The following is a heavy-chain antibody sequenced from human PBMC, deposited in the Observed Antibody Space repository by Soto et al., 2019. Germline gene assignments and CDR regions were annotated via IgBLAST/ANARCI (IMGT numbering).Heavy chain of an antibody. CDR1: GGSISSSSYY. D-gene: IGHD2-21*02. J-gene: IGHJ6*02. CDR3: FSFFGGDCYSGHYGRAF. Sequence: SETLSLTCTVSGGSISSSSYYWGWIRQPPGKGLEWIGSIYYSGSTYYNPSLKSRVTISVDTSKNQFSLKLSSVTAADTAVYYFFSFFGGDCYSGHYGRAFWGQGTTDTVSS. CDR2: IYYSGST. V-gene: IGHV4-39*01.